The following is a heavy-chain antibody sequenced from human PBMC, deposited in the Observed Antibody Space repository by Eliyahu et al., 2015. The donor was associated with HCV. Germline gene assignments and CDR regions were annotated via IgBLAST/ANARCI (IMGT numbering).Heavy chain of an antibody. CDR3: ARHQFWSGDATGSWFDP. Sequence: QLQLQESGPGLGKSSETLSLTCTVSGDSISSTYYYWAWIRQTPGKGLXWIGSVSKRGSTYYNPXSLKSRFTISVDRSKSQFSLNLSSATASDTALYYCARHQFWSGDATGSWFDPWGQGTLVTVSS. CDR1: GDSISSTYYY. J-gene: IGHJ5*02. D-gene: IGHD2-21*01. V-gene: IGHV4-39*01. CDR2: VSKRGST.